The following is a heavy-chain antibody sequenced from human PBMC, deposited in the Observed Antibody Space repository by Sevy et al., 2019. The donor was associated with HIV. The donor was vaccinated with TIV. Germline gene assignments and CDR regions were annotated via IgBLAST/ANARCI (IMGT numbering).Heavy chain of an antibody. CDR1: GGSFSGYY. J-gene: IGHJ5*02. D-gene: IGHD2-2*01. CDR2: INHSGST. CDR3: ARPPPIVVVPAAPCWFDP. V-gene: IGHV4-34*01. Sequence: SETLSLTCAVYGGSFSGYYWNWIRQPPGKGLEWIGEINHSGSTNYNPSLKSRVTISVDTSKNQFSLKLSSVTAADTAVYYCARPPPIVVVPAAPCWFDPWGQGTLVTVSS.